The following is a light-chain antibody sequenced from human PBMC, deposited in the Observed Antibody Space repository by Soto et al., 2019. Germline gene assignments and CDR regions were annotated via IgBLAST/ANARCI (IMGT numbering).Light chain of an antibody. V-gene: IGKV3-11*01. Sequence: DMVFTQSPATLSLSPGERATLTCRASQSVSSFLAWYQQKPGQAPRLLIYGASIRATGIPARFSGSGSGTDFTLTISSLEPEDFAVYYCQQRSNWPPWTFGQGTNVDIK. CDR1: QSVSSF. CDR2: GAS. J-gene: IGKJ1*01. CDR3: QQRSNWPPWT.